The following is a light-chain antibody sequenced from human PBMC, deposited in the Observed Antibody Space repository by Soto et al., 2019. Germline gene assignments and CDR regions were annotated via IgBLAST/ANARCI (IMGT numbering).Light chain of an antibody. V-gene: IGKV1-5*01. CDR1: QSISSW. CDR2: DAS. CDR3: QQYNSYSRT. Sequence: DIPMTQSPSTLSASVGDRVTITCRASQSISSWLAWYQQKPGKAPKLLIYDASSLESGVPSRFSGSGSGTESTLTSSSLPPDDFATYYCQQYNSYSRTFGQGTKVEIK. J-gene: IGKJ1*01.